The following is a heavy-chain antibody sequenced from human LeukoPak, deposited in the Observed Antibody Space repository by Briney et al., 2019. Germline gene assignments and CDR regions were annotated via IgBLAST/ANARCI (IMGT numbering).Heavy chain of an antibody. Sequence: PGGSLRLSCAASGFTFSSYAMHWVRQAPGKGLEWVAVISYDGSNKYYADSVKGRFTISRDNSKNTLYLQMNSLRAEDTAVYYCARDHARQLWNGYFDYWGPGTLVTVSS. V-gene: IGHV3-30-3*01. J-gene: IGHJ4*02. CDR2: ISYDGSNK. CDR1: GFTFSSYA. CDR3: ARDHARQLWNGYFDY. D-gene: IGHD5-18*01.